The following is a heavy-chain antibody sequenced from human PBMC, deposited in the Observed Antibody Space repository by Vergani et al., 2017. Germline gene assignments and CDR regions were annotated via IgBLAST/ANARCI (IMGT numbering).Heavy chain of an antibody. D-gene: IGHD3-22*01. CDR2: INHSGST. V-gene: IGHV4-34*01. CDR3: ATKPLDYYDSSGYHSWFDP. J-gene: IGHJ5*02. Sequence: QVQLQQWGAGLLKPSETLSLTCAVYGGSFSGYYWSWIRQPPGKGLEWIGEINHSGSTNYNPSLKSRVTISVDTSKNQFSLKLSSVTAADTAVYYCATKPLDYYDSSGYHSWFDPWGQGTLVTVSA. CDR1: GGSFSGYY.